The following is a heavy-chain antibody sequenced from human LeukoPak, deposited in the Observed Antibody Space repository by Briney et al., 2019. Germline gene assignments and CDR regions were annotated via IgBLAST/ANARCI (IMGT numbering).Heavy chain of an antibody. Sequence: GGSPRLSCAASGFTLINYAMSWVRQAPGKGLEWVSAISDSGGNTYYADSVRGRFTISRDNSKNTLYLQMNSLRAEDTAVYYCASPKGGRYHEGFDYWGQGTLVTVSS. CDR1: GFTLINYA. CDR2: ISDSGGNT. V-gene: IGHV3-23*01. J-gene: IGHJ4*02. CDR3: ASPKGGRYHEGFDY. D-gene: IGHD1-26*01.